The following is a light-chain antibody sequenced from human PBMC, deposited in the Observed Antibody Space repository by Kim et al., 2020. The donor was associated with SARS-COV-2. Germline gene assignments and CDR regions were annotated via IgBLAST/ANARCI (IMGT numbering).Light chain of an antibody. Sequence: QSALTQPASLSGSPGQSITISCTGTSSDVGSYNLVSWYQQHPGKAPKLMIYEVSKRPSGVSNRFSGSKSGNTASLTISGLQAEDEADYYCCSYAGSSTWVFGGGTQLTVL. CDR1: SSDVGSYNL. J-gene: IGLJ3*02. V-gene: IGLV2-23*02. CDR3: CSYAGSSTWV. CDR2: EVS.